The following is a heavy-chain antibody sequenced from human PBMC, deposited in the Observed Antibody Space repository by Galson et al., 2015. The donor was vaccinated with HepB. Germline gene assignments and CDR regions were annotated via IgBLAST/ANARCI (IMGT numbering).Heavy chain of an antibody. CDR1: GFTFSSYG. D-gene: IGHD5-18*01. CDR2: ISYDGSNK. V-gene: IGHV3-30*18. J-gene: IGHJ6*02. Sequence: SLRLSCAASGFTFSSYGMHWVRQAPGKGLEWVAVISYDGSNKYYADSVKGRFTISRDNSKNTLYLQMNSLRAEDTAVYYCAKEEYRYGYYYYYGMDVWRQRTTVTV. CDR3: AKEEYRYGYYYYYGMDV.